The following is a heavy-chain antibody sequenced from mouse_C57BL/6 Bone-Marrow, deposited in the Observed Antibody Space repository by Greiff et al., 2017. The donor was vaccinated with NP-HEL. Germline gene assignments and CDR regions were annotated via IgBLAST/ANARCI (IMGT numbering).Heavy chain of an antibody. V-gene: IGHV1-64*01. CDR1: GYTFTRYW. Sequence: QVQLQQPGAELVKPGASVKLSCKASGYTFTRYWMHWVKQRPGQGLEWIGMIHPNSGSTNYNEKFKSKATLTVDKSSSTAYMQLSSLTSEDSAVYDCARRVRRCAMDYWGQGTSVTVSS. D-gene: IGHD2-14*01. J-gene: IGHJ4*01. CDR2: IHPNSGST. CDR3: ARRVRRCAMDY.